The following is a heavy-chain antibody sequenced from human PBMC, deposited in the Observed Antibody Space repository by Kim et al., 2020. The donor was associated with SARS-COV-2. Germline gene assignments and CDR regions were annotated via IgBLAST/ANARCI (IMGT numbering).Heavy chain of an antibody. CDR3: AREYSSSSPNYYYYGMDV. D-gene: IGHD6-6*01. Sequence: SGPTLVNPTQTLTLTCTFSGFSLSTSGVGVGLIRQPPGKALEWLALIYWDDDKRYSPSLKSRLTITKDTSKNQVVLTMTNMDPVDTATYYCAREYSSSSPNYYYYGMDVWGQGTTVTVSS. V-gene: IGHV2-5*02. CDR2: IYWDDDK. J-gene: IGHJ6*02. CDR1: GFSLSTSGVG.